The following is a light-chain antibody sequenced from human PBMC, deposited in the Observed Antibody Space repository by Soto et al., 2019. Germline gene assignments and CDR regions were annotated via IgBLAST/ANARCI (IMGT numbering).Light chain of an antibody. V-gene: IGLV2-11*01. CDR2: DVN. CDR3: CSFVDSDNVL. CDR1: SSDVGSYKY. J-gene: IGLJ3*02. Sequence: QSALTQPGSVSGSPGQSVTISCTGTSSDVGSYKYVSWYQHHPGKPPKLMIFDVNKRPSGVPDRFSGSNSGNAASLTISGLQPEDEADYFCCSFVDSDNVLFGGGTKVTVL.